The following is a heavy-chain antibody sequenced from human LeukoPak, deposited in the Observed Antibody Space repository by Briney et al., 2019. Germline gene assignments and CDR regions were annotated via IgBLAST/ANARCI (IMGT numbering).Heavy chain of an antibody. Sequence: SVKVSCKASGYTFTGYYMYWMRPAPGQGLEWMGWINPKSGGTNYAQKFQGRVTMTRDTSISTAYMELSRLRYDDTAVYYCARDEVTPYYYYMDVWGKGTTVTVSS. CDR1: GYTFTGYY. J-gene: IGHJ6*03. V-gene: IGHV1-2*02. CDR3: ARDEVTPYYYYMDV. CDR2: INPKSGGT. D-gene: IGHD4-23*01.